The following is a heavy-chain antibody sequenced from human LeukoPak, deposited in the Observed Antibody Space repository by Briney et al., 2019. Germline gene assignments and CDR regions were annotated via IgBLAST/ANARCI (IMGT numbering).Heavy chain of an antibody. V-gene: IGHV1-46*01. CDR1: VYTFTSYS. D-gene: IGHD2-21*02. CDR2: INPSVGST. J-gene: IGHJ5*02. Sequence: ASVKVSCKASVYTFTSYSMHWVRQAPGQGLEWMGKINPSVGSTNYAQKFQGRVTMTRDTSTSTVYMELSSLRSEDTAVYYCARQYCGSDCYSNAWFDPWGQGTLVTVSS. CDR3: ARQYCGSDCYSNAWFDP.